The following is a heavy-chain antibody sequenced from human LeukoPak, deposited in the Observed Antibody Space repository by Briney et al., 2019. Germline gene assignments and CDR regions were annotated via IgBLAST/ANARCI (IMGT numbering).Heavy chain of an antibody. CDR3: ARDLAAAYCGGDCYPDAFDI. J-gene: IGHJ3*02. CDR1: GFTFSSYA. D-gene: IGHD2-21*02. Sequence: GSLRLSCAASGFTFSSYAMHWVLQPPGKGLEWVAVISYDGSNKYYADSVKGRFTISRDNSKNTLYLQMNSLRAEDTAVYYCARDLAAAYCGGDCYPDAFDIWGQGTMVTVSS. V-gene: IGHV3-30-3*01. CDR2: ISYDGSNK.